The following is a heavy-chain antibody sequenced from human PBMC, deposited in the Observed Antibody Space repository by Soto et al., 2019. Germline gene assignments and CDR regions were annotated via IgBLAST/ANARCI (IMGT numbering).Heavy chain of an antibody. CDR2: LYSGGST. CDR3: ARHDWFDP. CDR1: GFSVSGGY. V-gene: IGHV3-66*04. J-gene: IGHJ5*01. Sequence: EVQVVESGGDLVQPGGSLRLSCAASGFSVSGGYMSWVRQAPGKGLEWVSVLYSGGSTYYADSVKGRFTISRDNSKNTLYLQMNSLRAEDTAVYYCARHDWFDPWGQGTLVTVSS.